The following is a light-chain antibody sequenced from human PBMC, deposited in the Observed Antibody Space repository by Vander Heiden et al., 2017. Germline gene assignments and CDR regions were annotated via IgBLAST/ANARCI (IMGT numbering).Light chain of an antibody. CDR2: RDF. J-gene: IGLJ2*01. CDR3: AAWDDSLRVV. V-gene: IGLV1-47*01. Sequence: QSVLPQPPSASGTPGQRVTISCSGSSSNVGSNSGYWYQHRPGTATKLLIYRDFQRPSGVPDRFSASKSGTSASLAISGLRSEDEAHYYWAAWDDSLRVVVGGGTKLTVL. CDR1: SSNVGSNS.